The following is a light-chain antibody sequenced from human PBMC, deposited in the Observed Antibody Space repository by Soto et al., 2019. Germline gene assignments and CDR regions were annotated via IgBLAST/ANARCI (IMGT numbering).Light chain of an antibody. Sequence: EIVLTQSPGTLSLSPGERATLSCRASQSVSSSYLAWYQQKPGQAPRLLIYGASSRATGIPDRFSGSGSGPDFPLTISRLEPEDFAVYYCQPYSRSPGYTFGQGTKLEIK. CDR1: QSVSSSY. J-gene: IGKJ2*01. CDR3: QPYSRSPGYT. V-gene: IGKV3-20*01. CDR2: GAS.